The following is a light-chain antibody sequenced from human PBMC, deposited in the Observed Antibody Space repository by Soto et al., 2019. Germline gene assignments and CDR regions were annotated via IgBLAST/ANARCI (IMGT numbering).Light chain of an antibody. J-gene: IGKJ3*01. CDR3: QQRSNWPLFT. Sequence: EIVLTQSPATLSLSPGERATLSCRASQSVSSYLAWYQQKPGQAPRLLIYDASNRATGIPARFSGSGSGTDFNLTIRSLEPEDFAVYYCQQRSNWPLFTFGHGTKVDIK. CDR2: DAS. CDR1: QSVSSY. V-gene: IGKV3-11*01.